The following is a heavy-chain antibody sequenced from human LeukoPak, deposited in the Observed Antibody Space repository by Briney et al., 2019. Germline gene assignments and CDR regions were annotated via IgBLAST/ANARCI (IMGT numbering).Heavy chain of an antibody. J-gene: IGHJ4*02. CDR3: ARLLGSSYYSFDS. V-gene: IGHV4-39*01. D-gene: IGHD3-22*01. Sequence: PSETLSLTCTVSGGSITSNYHYWGWIRQPPGKGLEWMGNIYHGGPTHYSPSLQSRITISVDTSKNQFYVKLRSVTAADTAVYYCARLLGSSYYSFDSWGQGTLVTVSS. CDR1: GGSITSNYHY. CDR2: IYHGGPT.